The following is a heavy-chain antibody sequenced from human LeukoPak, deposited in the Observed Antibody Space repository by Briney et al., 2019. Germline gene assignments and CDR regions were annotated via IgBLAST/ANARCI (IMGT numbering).Heavy chain of an antibody. J-gene: IGHJ6*03. CDR1: GGSISSHY. V-gene: IGHV4-59*11. CDR2: IYYSGST. D-gene: IGHD6-13*01. CDR3: ARVTSEQLGYYYYYYMDV. Sequence: SETLSLTCTVSGGSISSHYWSWIRQPPGKGLEWIGYIYYSGSTNYNPSLKSRVTISVDTSKNQFSLKLSSVTAADTAVYYCARVTSEQLGYYYYYYMDVWGKGTTVTVSS.